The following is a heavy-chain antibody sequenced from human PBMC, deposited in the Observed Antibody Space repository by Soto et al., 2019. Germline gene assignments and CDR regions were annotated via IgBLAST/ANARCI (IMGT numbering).Heavy chain of an antibody. CDR3: AKRYCSGGSCYSGAYFDY. CDR1: GFTFSSYG. J-gene: IGHJ4*02. CDR2: ISYDGSNK. Sequence: GGSLRLSCTASGFTFSSYGMHWVRQAPGKGLEWVAVISYDGSNKYYADSVKGRFTISRDNSKNTLYLQMNSLRAEDTAVYYCAKRYCSGGSCYSGAYFDYWGQGTLVTVSS. D-gene: IGHD2-15*01. V-gene: IGHV3-30*18.